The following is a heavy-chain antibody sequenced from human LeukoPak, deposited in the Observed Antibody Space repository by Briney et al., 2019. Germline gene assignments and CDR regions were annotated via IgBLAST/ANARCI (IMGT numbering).Heavy chain of an antibody. CDR1: GFTVSSNY. CDR2: IYSGGST. J-gene: IGHJ4*02. V-gene: IGHV3-66*01. Sequence: GGSLRLSCAASGFTVSSNYMSWARQAPGKGLEWVSVIYSGGSTYYADSVKGRFTISRDNSKNTLYLQMNSLRAEDTAVYYCARDQASDYVWGSYRPYYFDYWGQGTLVTVSS. D-gene: IGHD3-16*02. CDR3: ARDQASDYVWGSYRPYYFDY.